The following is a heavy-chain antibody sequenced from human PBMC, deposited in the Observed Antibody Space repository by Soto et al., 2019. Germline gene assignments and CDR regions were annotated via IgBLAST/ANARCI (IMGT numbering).Heavy chain of an antibody. Sequence: EVQLLESGAGLVQPGGSLRLSCAVSGLTFRNHAMSWVRQAPGKGLEWVSTIAPIGYSTHYAGSVEGRFTISRDDSKSTLDLQMNSLRADDTAVYYCVSWVSPHFDYWGQGTLVSVSS. CDR1: GLTFRNHA. CDR3: VSWVSPHFDY. V-gene: IGHV3-23*01. CDR2: IAPIGYST. J-gene: IGHJ4*02. D-gene: IGHD2-8*01.